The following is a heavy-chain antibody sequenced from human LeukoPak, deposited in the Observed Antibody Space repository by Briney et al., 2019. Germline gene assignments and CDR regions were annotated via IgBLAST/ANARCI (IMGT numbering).Heavy chain of an antibody. CDR3: TRHLDYYGSGSYEY. CDR2: IDFSGSA. CDR1: GGSISSYY. J-gene: IGHJ4*02. Sequence: SETLSLTCTVSGGSISSYYWSWIRQPPGKGLEWIGYIDFSGSANYNPSLKSRVTISVDTSKNQFFLKLSSVTAADTAVYYCTRHLDYYGSGSYEYWGQGTLVTVSS. V-gene: IGHV4-59*08. D-gene: IGHD3-10*01.